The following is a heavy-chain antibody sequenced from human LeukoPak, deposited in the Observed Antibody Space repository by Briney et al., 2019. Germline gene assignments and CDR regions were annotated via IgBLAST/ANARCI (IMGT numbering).Heavy chain of an antibody. Sequence: GGSLRLSCAASGFTFNNFAMSWVRQAPEGGLEWISAISGSGDSTFYADSVKGRFTISRDNSKNTLYGQMNTLRADDTAIYYCARETPHNDFWGQGTLVTVSS. J-gene: IGHJ4*02. V-gene: IGHV3-23*01. CDR3: ARETPHNDF. CDR2: ISGSGDST. CDR1: GFTFNNFA.